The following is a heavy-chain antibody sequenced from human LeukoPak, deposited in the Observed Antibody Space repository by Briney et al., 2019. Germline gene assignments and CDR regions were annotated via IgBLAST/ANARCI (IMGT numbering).Heavy chain of an antibody. CDR3: ARMITLSNGRYSSKTLDY. D-gene: IGHD5-18*01. CDR2: IDWDDDK. CDR1: GFTLSTSGMC. V-gene: IGHV2-70*11. Sequence: SGPTLVKPTQTLTLTCTFSGFTLSTSGMCVSWIRQPPGKALEWLARIDWDDDKYYSTSLKTRLTISKDTSKNQVVLTMTNTDPVDTATYYCARMITLSNGRYSSKTLDYWGQGTLVTVSS. J-gene: IGHJ4*02.